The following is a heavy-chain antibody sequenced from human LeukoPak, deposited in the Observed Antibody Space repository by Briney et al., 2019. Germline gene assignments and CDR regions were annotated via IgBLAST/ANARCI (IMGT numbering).Heavy chain of an antibody. CDR3: ARGDITLYYFDC. D-gene: IGHD2-15*01. CDR1: GYTFTSYY. Sequence: ASVNVSFKASGYTFTSYYIHWMRQAPGQGREGMGIINPSGGSTSFAQKFQGRVTMTRDTSTSTVYMELSSLRSEDTAVYYCARGDITLYYFDCWGQGTLVTVSS. V-gene: IGHV1-46*01. J-gene: IGHJ4*02. CDR2: INPSGGST.